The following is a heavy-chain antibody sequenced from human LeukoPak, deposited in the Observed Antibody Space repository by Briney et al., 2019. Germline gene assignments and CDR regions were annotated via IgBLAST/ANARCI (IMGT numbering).Heavy chain of an antibody. Sequence: ASVKVSCKASGYIFTSYYMHWVRQAPGQGLEWMGIINSSGGSTSYAQKFQGRVTMTRDTSTSTVYMELSSLRSEDTAVYYCAMGITMIVVGYGMDVWGQGTTVTVSS. J-gene: IGHJ6*02. CDR2: INSSGGST. CDR1: GYIFTSYY. D-gene: IGHD3-22*01. CDR3: AMGITMIVVGYGMDV. V-gene: IGHV1-46*01.